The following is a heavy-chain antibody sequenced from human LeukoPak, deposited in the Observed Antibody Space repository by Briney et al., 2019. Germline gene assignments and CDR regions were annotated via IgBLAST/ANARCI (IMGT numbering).Heavy chain of an antibody. CDR3: ARDLPFED. D-gene: IGHD2/OR15-2a*01. CDR1: GGTFSSYA. CDR2: IHPSSGAT. Sequence: ASVKVSRKASGGTFSSYAISWVRQAPGQGLEWMGRIHPSSGATNYAQRFQGRVTLTRDTSINTAYMELSRLTSDDTAVYYCARDLPFEDWGQGTLVTVSS. V-gene: IGHV1-2*06. J-gene: IGHJ4*02.